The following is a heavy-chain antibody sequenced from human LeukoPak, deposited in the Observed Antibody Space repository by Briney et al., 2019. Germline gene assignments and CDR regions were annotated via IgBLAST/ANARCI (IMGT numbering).Heavy chain of an antibody. CDR1: GGSISSYY. J-gene: IGHJ4*02. CDR2: IYDSGST. D-gene: IGHD5-12*01. CDR3: ARAASPYTGYDSY. Sequence: SETLSLTGTVFGGSISSYYWSWIRQPPGKGLEWIGYIYDSGSTNYNPSLKSRVTISVDTSKNQLSLKLSSVTAADTAVYYCARAASPYTGYDSYWGQGTLVTVSS. V-gene: IGHV4-59*01.